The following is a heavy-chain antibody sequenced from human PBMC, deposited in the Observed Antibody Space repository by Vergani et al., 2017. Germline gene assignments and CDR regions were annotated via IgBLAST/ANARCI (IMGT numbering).Heavy chain of an antibody. CDR3: ARGRLRHPGPPRANDY. V-gene: IGHV3-23*04. Sequence: EVQLVESGGGLVQPGGSLRLSCAASGFTFSSYAMSWVRQAPGKGLEWVSAISGSGGSTYYADSVKGRFTISRDNSKNTLYLQMNSLRAEDTAVYYCARGRLRHPGPPRANDYWGQGTLVTVSS. J-gene: IGHJ4*02. CDR2: ISGSGGST. CDR1: GFTFSSYA. D-gene: IGHD4-17*01.